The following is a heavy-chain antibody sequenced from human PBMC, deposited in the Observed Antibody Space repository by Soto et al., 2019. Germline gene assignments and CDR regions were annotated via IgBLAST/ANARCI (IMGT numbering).Heavy chain of an antibody. D-gene: IGHD5-12*01. V-gene: IGHV1-3*01. Sequence: ASVKVSCKASGITFSTYAIHWVRQAPGQGLEWMGWINAGNGNTRYSQKFQGRVTLTRDTSASTTYMDLSSLGSEDTAIYYCARAISGYVTWGQGTLVTVSS. CDR3: ARAISGYVT. J-gene: IGHJ4*02. CDR1: GITFSTYA. CDR2: INAGNGNT.